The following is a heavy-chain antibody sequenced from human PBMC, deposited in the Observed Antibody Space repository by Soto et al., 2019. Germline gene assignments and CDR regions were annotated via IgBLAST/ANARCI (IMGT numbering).Heavy chain of an antibody. D-gene: IGHD3-3*02. Sequence: QVQLVQSGAEVKKPGASVKVSCTASGYIFTDYTIHWVRQAPGQRHEWMGWVNTGNGKAKSSEKFQGRVTITRDTSATTAYMELSNLRSDDTAYYYCARDIRGGGAFDAWGQGTMVTVSS. CDR3: ARDIRGGGAFDA. J-gene: IGHJ3*01. CDR2: VNTGNGKA. V-gene: IGHV1-3*04. CDR1: GYIFTDYT.